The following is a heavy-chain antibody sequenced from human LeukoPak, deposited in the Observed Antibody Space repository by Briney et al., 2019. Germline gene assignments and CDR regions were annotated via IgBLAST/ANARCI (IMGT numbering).Heavy chain of an antibody. V-gene: IGHV3-33*08. CDR3: ARERYYDSSGYYAGFDN. Sequence: GGSLRLSCTASGFTFSSYGMHWVRQAPGKGLEWVAVIWYDGSNKYYADSVKGRFTISRDNSKSTLHLQMNSLRAEDTAVYYCARERYYDSSGYYAGFDNWGQGTLVTVSS. CDR2: IWYDGSNK. J-gene: IGHJ4*02. D-gene: IGHD3-22*01. CDR1: GFTFSSYG.